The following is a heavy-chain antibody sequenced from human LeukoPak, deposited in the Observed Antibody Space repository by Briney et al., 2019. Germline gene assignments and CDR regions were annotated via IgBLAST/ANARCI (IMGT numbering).Heavy chain of an antibody. CDR1: GYTFTSYG. CDR3: ARERNIAAAGAFFDY. Sequence: ASVKVSCKASGYTFTSYGISWVRRAPGQGLEWMGWISAYNGNTNYAQKLQGRVTMTTDTSTSTAYMELRSLRSDDTAVYYCARERNIAAAGAFFDYWGQGTLVTVSS. J-gene: IGHJ4*02. CDR2: ISAYNGNT. D-gene: IGHD6-13*01. V-gene: IGHV1-18*01.